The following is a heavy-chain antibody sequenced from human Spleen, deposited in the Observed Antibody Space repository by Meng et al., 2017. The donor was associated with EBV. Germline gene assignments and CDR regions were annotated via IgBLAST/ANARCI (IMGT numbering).Heavy chain of an antibody. CDR2: ISAYNGNT. Sequence: QVQLVPSGSGVKKLGASVKVSCKASGYIFANFGVSWVRQAPGQGLEYMGWISAYNGNTNFAQSLQGRVTLTADTSTSTAFLELRSLTSADTAMYYCARDVPVAAMRLWDYWGQGTLVTVSS. D-gene: IGHD2-2*01. CDR3: ARDVPVAAMRLWDY. V-gene: IGHV1-18*01. J-gene: IGHJ4*02. CDR1: GYIFANFG.